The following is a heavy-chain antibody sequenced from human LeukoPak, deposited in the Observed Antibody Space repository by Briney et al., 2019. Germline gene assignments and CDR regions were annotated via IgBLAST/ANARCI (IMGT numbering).Heavy chain of an antibody. CDR2: IDWDDDK. Sequence: SGPALVKPTQTLTLTCTFSGFSLSTSGMCVSWIRRPPGKALEWLALIDWDDDKYYSTSLKTRLTISKDTSKNQVVLTMTNMDPVDTATYYCARIASGLSAADHYFDYWGQGTLVAVSS. D-gene: IGHD6-13*01. CDR1: GFSLSTSGMC. V-gene: IGHV2-70*01. CDR3: ARIASGLSAADHYFDY. J-gene: IGHJ4*02.